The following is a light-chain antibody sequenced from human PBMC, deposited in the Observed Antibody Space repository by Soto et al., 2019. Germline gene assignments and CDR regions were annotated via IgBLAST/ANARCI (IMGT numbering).Light chain of an antibody. V-gene: IGKV3-11*01. Sequence: EIVLTQSPATLSLSPGERATLSCRASQSVSSYLAWYQQKPGQAPRLLIYDASNRATGIPARFSGSGSGTVFTLTTSSLEPEDFAVYYCQQRSNWPLITFGQGTRLEIK. CDR2: DAS. CDR3: QQRSNWPLIT. J-gene: IGKJ5*01. CDR1: QSVSSY.